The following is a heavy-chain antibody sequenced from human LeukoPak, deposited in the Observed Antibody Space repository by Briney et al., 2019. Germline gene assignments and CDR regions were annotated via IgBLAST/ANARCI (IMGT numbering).Heavy chain of an antibody. D-gene: IGHD2/OR15-2a*01. CDR1: GGSISSYY. V-gene: IGHV4-59*01. J-gene: IGHJ6*02. CDR2: IYYSGST. Sequence: PSETLSLTCTVSGGSISSYYWSWIRQPPGKGLEWIGYIYYSGSTNYNPSLKSRVTISVDTSKNQFSLKLSSVTAADTAVYYCARVYHYYGMDVWGQGTTVTVSS. CDR3: ARVYHYYGMDV.